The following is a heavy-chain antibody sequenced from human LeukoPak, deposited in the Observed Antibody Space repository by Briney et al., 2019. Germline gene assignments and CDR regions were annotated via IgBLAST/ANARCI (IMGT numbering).Heavy chain of an antibody. J-gene: IGHJ4*02. CDR3: ARCVNGVCRAFDY. CDR2: IRYDGSKE. V-gene: IGHV3-30*02. CDR1: GFTFSSYG. Sequence: GGSLRLSCAASGFTFSSYGMDWVRQAPGKGLEWVSYIRYDGSKEYYADSVKGRFTISGDNSKSTLYVQMNSLRAEDTAVYYCARCVNGVCRAFDYWGQGTLVTVSS. D-gene: IGHD2-8*01.